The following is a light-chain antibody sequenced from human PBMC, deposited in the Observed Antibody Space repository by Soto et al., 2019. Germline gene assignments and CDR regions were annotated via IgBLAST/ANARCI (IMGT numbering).Light chain of an antibody. Sequence: QSALTQPASVSASPGQSIAISCTGTSSDVGGYNYVSRYQQHPGKAPKLMIYDVSNRPSGVSNRFSGSKSGNTASLTISGLQAEDETDYYCSSYTSSTTYVFGTGTKVTVL. V-gene: IGLV2-14*01. CDR3: SSYTSSTTYV. CDR1: SSDVGGYNY. J-gene: IGLJ1*01. CDR2: DVS.